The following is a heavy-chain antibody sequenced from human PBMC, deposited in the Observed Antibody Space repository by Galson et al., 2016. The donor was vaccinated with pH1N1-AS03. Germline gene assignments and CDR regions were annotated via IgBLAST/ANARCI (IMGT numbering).Heavy chain of an antibody. V-gene: IGHV1-18*04. D-gene: IGHD4-17*01. Sequence: SVKVFCKASGYSFPTYSFNWVRQAPGQGLEWLGWISAYSGDTHYARKFQGRATLTTDTSTSTAYMELRSLTSDDTAVYYCARAHYNADYVPDFWGQGTLVTVSS. CDR3: ARAHYNADYVPDF. CDR2: ISAYSGDT. CDR1: GYSFPTYS. J-gene: IGHJ4*02.